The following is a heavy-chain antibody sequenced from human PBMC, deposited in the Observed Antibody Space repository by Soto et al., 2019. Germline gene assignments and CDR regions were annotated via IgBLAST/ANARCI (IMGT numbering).Heavy chain of an antibody. CDR1: GYSISSSNW. D-gene: IGHD1-26*01. CDR2: IYYSGTT. CDR3: ARREIQGPIDY. V-gene: IGHV4-28*01. J-gene: IGHJ4*02. Sequence: QVQLQESGPGLVKPSDTLSLTCAVSGYSISSSNWWGWIRQPPGKGLEWIGYIYYSGTTYYNPSLKSRVTISVDTSKNQFSLKLTSVTSVDTAVYYCARREIQGPIDYWCQGTLVTVSS.